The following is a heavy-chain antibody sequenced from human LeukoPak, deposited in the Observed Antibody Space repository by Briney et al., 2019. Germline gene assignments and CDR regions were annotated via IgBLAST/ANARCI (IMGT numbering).Heavy chain of an antibody. CDR3: ARGRVEYYYSMDV. J-gene: IGHJ6*03. D-gene: IGHD2-15*01. CDR2: INTNTGNP. V-gene: IGHV7-4-1*02. Sequence: ASVKVSCKACGYTFTRYAKNWVRQAPGQGLEWMGWINTNTGNPTYAQGFTGRFVFSLDTSVSTAYLQISSLKAEDTAVYYCARGRVEYYYSMDVWGKGTTVTVPS. CDR1: GYTFTRYA.